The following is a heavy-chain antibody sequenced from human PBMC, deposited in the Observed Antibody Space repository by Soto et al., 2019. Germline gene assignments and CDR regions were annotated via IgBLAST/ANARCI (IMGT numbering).Heavy chain of an antibody. V-gene: IGHV5-51*01. J-gene: IGHJ6*02. Sequence: GESLKISCKGSGYSFTSYWIGWVRQMPGKGLEWMGIIYPGDSDTRYSPSFQGQVTISADKSISTAYLQWSSLKASDTAMYYCARHLDQEDSSGSPGLDGMDVWGQGTTVTVSS. CDR1: GYSFTSYW. CDR3: ARHLDQEDSSGSPGLDGMDV. CDR2: IYPGDSDT. D-gene: IGHD3-22*01.